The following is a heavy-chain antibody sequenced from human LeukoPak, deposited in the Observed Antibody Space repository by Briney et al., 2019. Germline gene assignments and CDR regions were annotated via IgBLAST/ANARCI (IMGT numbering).Heavy chain of an antibody. CDR2: IYYSGST. J-gene: IGHJ4*02. V-gene: IGHV4-39*01. Sequence: PSETLSLTCTVSGGSISSSIYYWGWIRQPPGKGLEWIGSIYYSGSTYYNPSLKSRVTISVDTSKNQFSLKLSSVTAADTAVYYCAQTVAVAGTSYFDYWGQGTLVTVSS. CDR3: AQTVAVAGTSYFDY. D-gene: IGHD6-19*01. CDR1: GGSISSSIYY.